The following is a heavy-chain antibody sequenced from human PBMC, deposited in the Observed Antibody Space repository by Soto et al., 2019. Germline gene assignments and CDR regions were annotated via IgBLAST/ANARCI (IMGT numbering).Heavy chain of an antibody. D-gene: IGHD2-2*01. CDR3: ARHQIGYCSSTSCPRGWYFDL. CDR2: INHSGST. V-gene: IGHV4-34*01. CDR1: GGSFSGYY. J-gene: IGHJ2*01. Sequence: QVQLQQWGAGLLKPSETLSLTCAVYGGSFSGYYWSWIRQPPGKGLEWIGEINHSGSTNYNPSLKSRVTISVDTSKNQFSLKLSSVTAADTAVYYCARHQIGYCSSTSCPRGWYFDLWGRGTLVTVSS.